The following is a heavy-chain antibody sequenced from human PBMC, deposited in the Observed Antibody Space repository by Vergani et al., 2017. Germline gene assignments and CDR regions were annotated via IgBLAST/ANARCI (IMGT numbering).Heavy chain of an antibody. CDR2: ISYDGNKK. D-gene: IGHD1-1*01. CDR3: ARDFLTRVTTLDYYYMGV. V-gene: IGHV3-30*03. CDR1: GFSFSDYG. Sequence: QVQLVESGGGEVQPGRSLRLSCSAAGFSFSDYGVHWVCQAPGKGLEWVSVISYDGNKKNYADSVKGRFTISRDNSKNTLYLEMNALRAEDTAVYYCARDFLTRVTTLDYYYMGVWGKGTTVTVSS. J-gene: IGHJ6*03.